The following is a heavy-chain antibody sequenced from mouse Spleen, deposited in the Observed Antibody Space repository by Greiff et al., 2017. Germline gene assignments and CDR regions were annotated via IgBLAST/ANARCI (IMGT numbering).Heavy chain of an antibody. V-gene: IGHV14-3*02. Sequence: EVMLVESGAELVKPGASVKLSCTASGFNIKDTYMHWVKQRPEQGLEWIGRIDPANGNTKYDPKFQGKATITADTSSNTAYLQLSSLTSEDTAVYYCARGTGTRAMDYWGQGTSVTVSS. CDR2: IDPANGNT. CDR1: GFNIKDTY. CDR3: ARGTGTRAMDY. J-gene: IGHJ4*01. D-gene: IGHD4-1*01.